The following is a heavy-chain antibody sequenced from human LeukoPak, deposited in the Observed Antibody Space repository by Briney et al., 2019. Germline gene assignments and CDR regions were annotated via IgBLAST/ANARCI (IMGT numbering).Heavy chain of an antibody. CDR1: GFTFSSYA. CDR3: AKRGVVIRVILVGFHKEAYYFDS. CDR2: ISYEGSNK. J-gene: IGHJ4*02. Sequence: GGSLRLSCAASGFTFSSYAMHWVRQAPGKGLEWVAVISYEGSNKYYADSVKGRLTISRDSPKNTLYLQMNSLRAEDTAVYFCAKRGVVIRVILVGFHKEAYYFDSWGQGALVTVSS. D-gene: IGHD3-22*01. V-gene: IGHV3-30*07.